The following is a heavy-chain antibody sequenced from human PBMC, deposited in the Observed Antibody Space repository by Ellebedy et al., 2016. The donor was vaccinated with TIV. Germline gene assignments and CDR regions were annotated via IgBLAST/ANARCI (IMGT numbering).Heavy chain of an antibody. CDR3: AKDQVAGDGRWVFDS. CDR2: ITGSGDRT. Sequence: GESLKISCATSGFTFDNFAMRWFRQAPGKGLEWVSAITGSGDRTFYADSVKGRFTVSRDTSKNTLYLQMNSLRAEDTAIYYCAKDQVAGDGRWVFDSWGQGTVVTVSS. CDR1: GFTFDNFA. D-gene: IGHD5-24*01. V-gene: IGHV3-23*01. J-gene: IGHJ3*01.